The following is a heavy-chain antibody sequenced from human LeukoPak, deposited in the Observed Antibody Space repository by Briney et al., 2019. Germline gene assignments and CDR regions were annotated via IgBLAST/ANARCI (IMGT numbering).Heavy chain of an antibody. CDR3: ARGPRIAAAGTGY. D-gene: IGHD6-13*01. CDR1: GFTFSTYS. CDR2: ISSSGSTI. J-gene: IGHJ4*02. Sequence: GGSLRLSCAASGFTFSTYSMNWVRQAPGEGLEWVSYISSSGSTIHYADPVKGRFIISRDNAKNSLYLQMNSLRAEDTAVYYCARGPRIAAAGTGYWGQGTLVTVSS. V-gene: IGHV3-48*04.